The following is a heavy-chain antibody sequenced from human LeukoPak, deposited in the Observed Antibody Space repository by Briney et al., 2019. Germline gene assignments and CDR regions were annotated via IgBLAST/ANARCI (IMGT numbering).Heavy chain of an antibody. V-gene: IGHV1-2*04. CDR1: GYTFTGYY. CDR3: ARDQSSSTRYYYYYYGMDV. Sequence: GASVKVSCKASGYTFTGYYMHWVRQAPGQGLEWMGWINPNSGGTNYAQKFQGWVTMTRDTSISTAYMELSRLRSDDTAVYYCARDQSSSTRYYYYYYGMDVWGQGTTVTVSS. D-gene: IGHD2-2*01. J-gene: IGHJ6*02. CDR2: INPNSGGT.